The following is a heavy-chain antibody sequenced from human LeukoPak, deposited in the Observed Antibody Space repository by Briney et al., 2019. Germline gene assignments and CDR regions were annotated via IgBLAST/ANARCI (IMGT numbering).Heavy chain of an antibody. CDR3: ARSYTSRFFDS. V-gene: IGHV4-59*08. J-gene: IGHJ4*02. CDR1: GGSISSYY. Sequence: SETLSLTCTVSGGSISSYYWSWIRQPPGKGLEWIGYIYYSGSTNYSPSLKSRVTILLDTSKNQFSLKLSYVTAAETAVYYCARSYTSRFFDSWGQGTLVTVSS. CDR2: IYYSGST. D-gene: IGHD6-13*01.